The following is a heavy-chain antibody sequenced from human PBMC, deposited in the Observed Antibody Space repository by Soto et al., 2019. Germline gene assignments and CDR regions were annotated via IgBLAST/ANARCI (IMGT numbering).Heavy chain of an antibody. Sequence: PSETLSLTCTVSGGSISSSSYYWGWIRQPPGKGLEWIGSIYYSGSTYYNPSLKSRVTISVDTSKNQVSLTLSSVTAADTAVYYCAREVQLWLRYYYYGMDVWGQGTTVTVSS. V-gene: IGHV4-39*01. CDR1: GGSISSSSYY. CDR3: AREVQLWLRYYYYGMDV. J-gene: IGHJ6*02. CDR2: IYYSGST. D-gene: IGHD5-18*01.